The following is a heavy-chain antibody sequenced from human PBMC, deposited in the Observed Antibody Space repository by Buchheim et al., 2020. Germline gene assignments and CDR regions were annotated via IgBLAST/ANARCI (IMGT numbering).Heavy chain of an antibody. CDR3: ARGNIVGANYYYGMDV. CDR2: INPNSGGT. Sequence: QVQLVQSGAEVKKPGASVKVSCKASGYTFTGYYMHWVRQAPGQGLEWMGWINPNSGGTHYAQKFQGRVTMTRDTSISTAYMELSRLRSDDTAVYYCARGNIVGANYYYGMDVWGQGTT. J-gene: IGHJ6*02. V-gene: IGHV1-2*02. D-gene: IGHD1-26*01. CDR1: GYTFTGYY.